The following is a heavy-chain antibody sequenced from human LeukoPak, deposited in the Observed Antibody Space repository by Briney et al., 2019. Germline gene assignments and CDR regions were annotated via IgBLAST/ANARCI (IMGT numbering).Heavy chain of an antibody. CDR2: IRSKANSYAT. V-gene: IGHV3-73*01. CDR3: AKDHQCYDRSGYCPIDY. D-gene: IGHD3-22*01. CDR1: GSTFSGSA. J-gene: IGHJ4*02. Sequence: PGGSMRLSCAASGSTFSGSAMHWVRQASGKGLEWVGRIRSKANSYATAYAASVKGRFTISRDDSKNTAYLQMNSLKAEDTAVYYCAKDHQCYDRSGYCPIDYWGQGTLVTVSA.